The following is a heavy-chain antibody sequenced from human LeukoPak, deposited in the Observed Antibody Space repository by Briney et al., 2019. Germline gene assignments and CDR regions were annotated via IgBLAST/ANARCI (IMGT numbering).Heavy chain of an antibody. CDR3: ARMYYYDSSGYYVIDY. J-gene: IGHJ4*02. Sequence: SGPVLVKPTETLTLTCTVSRFSLSNARMGVSWIRQPPGKALEWLAHIFSNDEKSYSTSLKSRLTISKDTSKSQVVLTMTNMDPVDTATYYCARMYYYDSSGYYVIDYWGQGTLVTVSS. CDR2: IFSNDEK. V-gene: IGHV2-26*01. CDR1: RFSLSNARMG. D-gene: IGHD3-22*01.